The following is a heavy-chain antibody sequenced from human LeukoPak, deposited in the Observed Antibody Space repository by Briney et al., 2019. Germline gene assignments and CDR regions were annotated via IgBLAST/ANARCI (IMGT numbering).Heavy chain of an antibody. V-gene: IGHV3-74*01. D-gene: IGHD3-9*01. CDR2: INSDGSST. CDR3: ARSPTYYDILTGYYPAYYFDY. J-gene: IGHJ4*02. Sequence: GGSLRLSCAAPGFTFSSYWMHWVRQAPGKGLVWVSRINSDGSSTSYADSVKGRFTISRDNAKNTLYLQMNSLRAEDTAVYYCARSPTYYDILTGYYPAYYFDYWGQGTLVTVSS. CDR1: GFTFSSYW.